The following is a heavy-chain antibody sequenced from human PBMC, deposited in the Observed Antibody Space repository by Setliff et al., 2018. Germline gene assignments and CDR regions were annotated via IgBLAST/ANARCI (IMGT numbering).Heavy chain of an antibody. Sequence: GESLTISCAASGFNFRNSAMNWVRQAPGKGLEWISYININVDSIYYADSVKDRVTISRDDARSTMYLQMNRLRAEDTAVYYCARDNWVDSVMVTEKGEFWGQGTLVTVSS. V-gene: IGHV3-48*01. CDR1: GFNFRNSA. CDR2: ININVDSI. CDR3: ARDNWVDSVMVTEKGEF. D-gene: IGHD5-18*01. J-gene: IGHJ4*02.